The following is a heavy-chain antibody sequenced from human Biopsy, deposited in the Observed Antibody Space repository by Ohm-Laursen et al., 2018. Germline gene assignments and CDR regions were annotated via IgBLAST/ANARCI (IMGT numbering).Heavy chain of an antibody. J-gene: IGHJ3*02. V-gene: IGHV1-18*01. CDR3: ARGGTLVVVPTAVLHSFDI. CDR2: ISTYNGNT. Sequence: ASVEVSCKASGYTFSSYGINWVRQAPGQGLEWLGWISTYNGNTNYAQNLQGRVTMTTDTSTSTAYMELRSLRSDDTAVYYCARGGTLVVVPTAVLHSFDIWGQGTMVTVSS. CDR1: GYTFSSYG. D-gene: IGHD2-2*01.